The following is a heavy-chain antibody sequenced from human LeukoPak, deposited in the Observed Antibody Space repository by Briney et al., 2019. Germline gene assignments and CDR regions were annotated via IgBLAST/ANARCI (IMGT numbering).Heavy chain of an antibody. J-gene: IGHJ4*02. D-gene: IGHD6-13*01. CDR3: AKQQLVRCFDY. CDR1: GGSITSSSYY. Sequence: SETLSLTCTVSGGSITSSSYYWGWIRQPPGKGLEWIGSIFYRGSTYYNPSLKSRVTISVDTSKTQFSLKLSSVTAADTAVYYCAKQQLVRCFDYWGQGTLVTVSS. CDR2: IFYRGST. V-gene: IGHV4-39*01.